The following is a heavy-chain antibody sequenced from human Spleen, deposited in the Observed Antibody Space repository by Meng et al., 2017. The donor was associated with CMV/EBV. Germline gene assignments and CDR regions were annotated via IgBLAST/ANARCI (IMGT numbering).Heavy chain of an antibody. CDR1: GFTFGTYA. Sequence: GESLKISCAASGFTFGTYAMTWVRQAPGKGLEWVSVISAGGGTTYYAESVRGRFTISRDNSKNTVYLQMNSLRAEDTAVYYCAKDPDSSGWPRGYLTLWGRGTLVTVSS. CDR3: AKDPDSSGWPRGYLTL. CDR2: ISAGGGTT. V-gene: IGHV3-23*01. J-gene: IGHJ2*01. D-gene: IGHD6-19*01.